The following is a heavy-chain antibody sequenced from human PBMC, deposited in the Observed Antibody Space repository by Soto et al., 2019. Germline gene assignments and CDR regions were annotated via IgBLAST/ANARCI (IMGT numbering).Heavy chain of an antibody. CDR2: ISGSGGST. CDR3: AKDRPFGVAPNWFDP. J-gene: IGHJ5*02. V-gene: IGHV3-23*01. Sequence: GGSLRLSCAASGFTFSSYAMSWVRQAPGKGLEWVSAISGSGGSTYYADSVKGRSTISRDNSKNTLYLQMNSLRAEDTAVYYCAKDRPFGVAPNWFDPWGQGTLVTVSS. CDR1: GFTFSSYA. D-gene: IGHD3-3*01.